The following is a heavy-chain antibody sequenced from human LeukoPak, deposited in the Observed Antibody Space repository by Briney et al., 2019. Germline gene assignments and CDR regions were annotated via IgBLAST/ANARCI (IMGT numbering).Heavy chain of an antibody. CDR1: GYSISSGYY. J-gene: IGHJ6*03. CDR3: ASSRLHYYYYYMDV. CDR2: IYHSGST. D-gene: IGHD4-11*01. Sequence: SETLSLTCAVSGYSISSGYYWGWIRQPPGKGLEWIGSIYHSGSTYYNPSLKSRVTISVDTSKNQFSLKLSSVTAADTAVYYCASSRLHYYYYYMDVWGKGTTVTVSS. V-gene: IGHV4-38-2*01.